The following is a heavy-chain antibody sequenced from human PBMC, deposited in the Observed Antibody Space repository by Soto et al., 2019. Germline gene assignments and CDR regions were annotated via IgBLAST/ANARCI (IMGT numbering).Heavy chain of an antibody. J-gene: IGHJ4*02. CDR1: GGSISSSIYY. D-gene: IGHD6-6*01. CDR2: IYSVGST. Sequence: SETLSLTCTVTGGSISSSIYYWGWIRQPPGKGLEWFGSIYSVGSTNYNPSLKNRVTISVGTSKNLFSLNLSSVTAADTAVYYCAGPSIAVRFVFWGQGTLVTVSS. CDR3: AGPSIAVRFVF. V-gene: IGHV4-39*01.